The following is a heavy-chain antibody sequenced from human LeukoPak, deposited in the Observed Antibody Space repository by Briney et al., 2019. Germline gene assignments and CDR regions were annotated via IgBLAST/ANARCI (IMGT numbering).Heavy chain of an antibody. D-gene: IGHD6-13*01. CDR3: ASSNWLRDANFDS. Sequence: NSSETLSLTCTVSGASISSGLYYWSWIRQPAEKGLEWIGRISTSGSGSFNYNPTLKSRVTISVDTSKNQFSLKLRSVTAADTAVYFCASSNWLRDANFDSWGQGTLVTVSS. V-gene: IGHV4-61*02. CDR1: GASISSGLYY. J-gene: IGHJ4*02. CDR2: ISTSGSGSF.